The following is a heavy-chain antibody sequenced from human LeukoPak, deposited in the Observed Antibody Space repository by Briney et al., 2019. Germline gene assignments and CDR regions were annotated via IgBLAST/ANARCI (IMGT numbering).Heavy chain of an antibody. J-gene: IGHJ6*03. V-gene: IGHV1-69*01. Sequence: ASVKVSCKASGGTFSSYAISWVRQAPGQGLEWMGGIIPIFGTANYAQKFQGRVTITADESTGTAYMELSSLRSEDTAVYYCAREGRIVGATTHYYMDVWGKGTTVTVSS. CDR1: GGTFSSYA. CDR3: AREGRIVGATTHYYMDV. D-gene: IGHD1-26*01. CDR2: IIPIFGTA.